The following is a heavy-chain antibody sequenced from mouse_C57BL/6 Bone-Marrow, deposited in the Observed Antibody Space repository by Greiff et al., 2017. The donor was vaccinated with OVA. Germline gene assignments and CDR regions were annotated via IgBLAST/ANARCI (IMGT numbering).Heavy chain of an antibody. V-gene: IGHV1-81*01. CDR1: GYTFTSYG. CDR2: IYPRSGNT. J-gene: IGHJ1*03. CDR3: ATVFDYGSSYWYFDV. Sequence: QVQLQQSGAELARPGASVKLSCKASGYTFTSYGIRWVKQRTGQGLEWIGEIYPRSGNTYYNEKFKGKATLTADKSSSTAYMELRSLTSEDSAVYFCATVFDYGSSYWYFDVWGTGTTVTVSS. D-gene: IGHD1-1*01.